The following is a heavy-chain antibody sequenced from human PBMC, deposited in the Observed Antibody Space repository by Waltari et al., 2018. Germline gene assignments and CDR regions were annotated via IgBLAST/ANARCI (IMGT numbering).Heavy chain of an antibody. CDR2: ISPIFGTA. Sequence: QVQLVQSGAEVKKPGSSVKVSCKASGGTFSSYAISWVRQAPGQGLEWVGGISPIFGTANYAQKVQGRVTITADESTSTAYMELGSLRSEDTAVDYCAKIPWYYDSVYGMDVWGQGTTVTVSS. J-gene: IGHJ6*02. V-gene: IGHV1-69*01. CDR1: GGTFSSYA. D-gene: IGHD3-3*01. CDR3: AKIPWYYDSVYGMDV.